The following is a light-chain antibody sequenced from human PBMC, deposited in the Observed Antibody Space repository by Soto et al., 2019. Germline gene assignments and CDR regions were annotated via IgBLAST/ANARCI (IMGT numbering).Light chain of an antibody. V-gene: IGKV3-20*01. CDR3: QQYGPSPMYT. CDR1: QTVSSSY. Sequence: EIVLTQSPGTLSLSPGERATLSCRASQTVSSSYLAWYQQKPGQAPRLLIYGASTRATGIPGRFSGSASGTDLTLTIVRLEPEDFAGYYCQQYGPSPMYTFGQGTNLEIK. CDR2: GAS. J-gene: IGKJ2*01.